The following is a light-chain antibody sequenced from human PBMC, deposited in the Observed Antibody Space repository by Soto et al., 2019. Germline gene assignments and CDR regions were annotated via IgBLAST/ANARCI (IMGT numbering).Light chain of an antibody. J-gene: IGLJ1*01. V-gene: IGLV2-14*01. Sequence: QSVLTQPASVSGSPGQSITISCTGTSSDVGGYDYVSWYQLHPGKTPKLMIFEVSNRPSGVSYRFPGSKSGNTASLTISGLQAEDEADYFCSSYSISTGYLFGTGTKVTVL. CDR3: SSYSISTGYL. CDR1: SSDVGGYDY. CDR2: EVS.